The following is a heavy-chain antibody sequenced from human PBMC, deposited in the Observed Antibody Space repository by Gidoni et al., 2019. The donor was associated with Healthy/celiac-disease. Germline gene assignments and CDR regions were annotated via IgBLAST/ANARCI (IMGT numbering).Heavy chain of an antibody. CDR2: IRYDGSNK. Sequence: QVQLVESGGGVVQPGGSLRLSCAASGFTFSSYGMHWVRQAPGNGLEWVAFIRYDGSNKYYADSVKGRFTISRDNSKNTLYLQMNSLRAEDTAVYYCAKGSLITMVRGARDYWGQGTLVTVSS. J-gene: IGHJ4*02. CDR3: AKGSLITMVRGARDY. D-gene: IGHD3-10*01. V-gene: IGHV3-30*02. CDR1: GFTFSSYG.